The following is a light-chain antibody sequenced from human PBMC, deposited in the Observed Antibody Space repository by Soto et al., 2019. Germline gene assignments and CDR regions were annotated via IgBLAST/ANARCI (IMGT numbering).Light chain of an antibody. Sequence: EIVMTQSPATLSVSPGERATLSCRASQSVSRTLAWYQQKPGQAPRLLFSGASTRATGIPARFSGSGSGTEFTLTISSLQSEDFAVYYCQQYNNWPRTFGQGTKVEVK. CDR3: QQYNNWPRT. J-gene: IGKJ1*01. CDR2: GAS. CDR1: QSVSRT. V-gene: IGKV3-15*01.